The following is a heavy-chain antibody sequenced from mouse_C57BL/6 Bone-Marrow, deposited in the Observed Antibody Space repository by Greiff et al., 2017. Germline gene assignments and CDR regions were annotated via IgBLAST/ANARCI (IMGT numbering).Heavy chain of an antibody. J-gene: IGHJ2*01. V-gene: IGHV5-4*03. CDR1: GFTFSSYA. D-gene: IGHD2-4*01. CDR3: ARKNYDYPSYYFDY. CDR2: ISDGGSYT. Sequence: EVKLVESGGGLVKPGGSLKLSCAASGFTFSSYAMSWVRQTPEKRLEWVATISDGGSYTYYPDNVKGRFTISRDNAKNNLYLQMSHLKSEDTAMYYCARKNYDYPSYYFDYWGQGTTLTVSS.